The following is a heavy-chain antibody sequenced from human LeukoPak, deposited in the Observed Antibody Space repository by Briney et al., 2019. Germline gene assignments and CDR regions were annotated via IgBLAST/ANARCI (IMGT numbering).Heavy chain of an antibody. Sequence: PGGSLRLSCAASGVSLSSYSINWVRHAPGKGLELVSGVSGSGGSTKYADSVKGRFTISRDNSKNTLYLQMISLRVDDTAVYYCGKDRVFETLIGGGFDYWGQGTQLIVSS. CDR3: GKDRVFETLIGGGFDY. CDR1: GVSLSSYS. D-gene: IGHD3-16*01. V-gene: IGHV3-23*01. CDR2: VSGSGGST. J-gene: IGHJ4*02.